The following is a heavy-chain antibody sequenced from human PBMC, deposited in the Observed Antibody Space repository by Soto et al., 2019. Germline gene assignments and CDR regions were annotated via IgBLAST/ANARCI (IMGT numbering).Heavy chain of an antibody. Sequence: KQSQTLSLTCAISGDSVSSNSAAWNWIRQSPSRGLEWLGRTYYRSKWYNDYAVSVKSRITINPDTSKNQFSLQLNSVTPEDTAVYYCARDQQWLAPRGGGFDYWGQGTLVTVSS. D-gene: IGHD6-19*01. J-gene: IGHJ4*02. CDR2: TYYRSKWYN. CDR1: GDSVSSNSAA. CDR3: ARDQQWLAPRGGGFDY. V-gene: IGHV6-1*01.